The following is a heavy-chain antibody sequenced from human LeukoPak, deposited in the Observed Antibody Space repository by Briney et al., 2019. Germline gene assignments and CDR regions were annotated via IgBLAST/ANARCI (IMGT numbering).Heavy chain of an antibody. D-gene: IGHD6-19*01. V-gene: IGHV3-23*01. Sequence: GGSLRLSCAASEFTFSNYAMSWVRQTPGKGLECVSGISGDGDSRYYADSVNGRFTISRDNSKNTLYLQMNSVRAEDTALYYCAKVAGSSGWYGGNAFDIWGQGTMVTVSS. CDR1: EFTFSNYA. CDR2: ISGDGDSR. CDR3: AKVAGSSGWYGGNAFDI. J-gene: IGHJ3*02.